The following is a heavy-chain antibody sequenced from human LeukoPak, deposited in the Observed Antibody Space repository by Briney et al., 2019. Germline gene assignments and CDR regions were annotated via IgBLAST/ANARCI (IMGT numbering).Heavy chain of an antibody. CDR3: AKGYSSHYYGMDV. J-gene: IGHJ6*02. V-gene: IGHV4-59*12. CDR2: IYYSGST. D-gene: IGHD6-19*01. CDR1: GGSISSYY. Sequence: PSETLSLTCTVSGGSISSYYWSWIRQPPGKGLEWIGYIYYSGSTNYNPSLKSRVTISRDTSKNQFSLKLSSVTAADTAVYYCAKGYSSHYYGMDVWGQGTTVTVSS.